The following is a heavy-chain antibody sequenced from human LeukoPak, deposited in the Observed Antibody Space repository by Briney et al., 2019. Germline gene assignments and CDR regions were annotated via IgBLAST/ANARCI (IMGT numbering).Heavy chain of an antibody. J-gene: IGHJ4*02. CDR3: ARDQPLLRFLEWLPFDY. Sequence: GGSLRLSCAASGFTFSSYWMSWVRQAPGKGLEWVSAISGSGGSTYYADSVKGRFTISRDNSKNTLYLQMNSLRAEDTAVYYCARDQPLLRFLEWLPFDYWGQGTLVTVSS. CDR2: ISGSGGST. D-gene: IGHD3-3*01. V-gene: IGHV3-23*01. CDR1: GFTFSSYW.